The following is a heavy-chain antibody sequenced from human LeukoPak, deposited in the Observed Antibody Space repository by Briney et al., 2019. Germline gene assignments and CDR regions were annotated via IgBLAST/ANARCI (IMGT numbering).Heavy chain of an antibody. CDR2: MSYDGSNK. D-gene: IGHD2-15*01. V-gene: IGHV3-30*04. CDR1: GFTFSSYA. J-gene: IGHJ6*03. Sequence: GGSLRLSCAVSGFTFSSYAMHWVRQAPGKGLEWVALMSYDGSNKYYADSVKGRFTISRDNSKNTLYLQMNSLRAEDTAVYYCAKVSVVAATKRYYYYYYYMDVWGKGTTVTISS. CDR3: AKVSVVAATKRYYYYYYYMDV.